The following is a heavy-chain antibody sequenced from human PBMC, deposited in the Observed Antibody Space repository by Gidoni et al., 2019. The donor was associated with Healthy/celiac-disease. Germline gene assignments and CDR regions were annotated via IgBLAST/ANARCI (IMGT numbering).Heavy chain of an antibody. J-gene: IGHJ4*02. D-gene: IGHD6-19*01. Sequence: QVQLVQSGAEVKKPGASVKVSCKASGYTFTGYYMHWVRQAPGQGLEWMGWINPNSGGTNYAQKFQGRVTMTRDTSISTAYMELSRLRSDDTAVYYCARDRRIMSSGWSRLDYWGQGTLVTVSS. CDR1: GYTFTGYY. CDR3: ARDRRIMSSGWSRLDY. V-gene: IGHV1-2*02. CDR2: INPNSGGT.